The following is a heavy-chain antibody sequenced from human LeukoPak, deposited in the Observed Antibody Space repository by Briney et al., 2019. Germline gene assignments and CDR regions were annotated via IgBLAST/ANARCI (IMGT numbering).Heavy chain of an antibody. Sequence: DSVRGRFTISRDNSKNTLYLQMNSLRAEDTAVYYCAKDPVPAATANWFDPWGQGTLVTVSS. V-gene: IGHV3-23*01. J-gene: IGHJ5*02. CDR3: AKDPVPAATANWFDP. D-gene: IGHD2-15*01.